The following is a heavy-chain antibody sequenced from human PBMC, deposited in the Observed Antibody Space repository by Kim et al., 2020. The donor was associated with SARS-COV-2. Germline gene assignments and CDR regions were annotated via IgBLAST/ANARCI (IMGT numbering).Heavy chain of an antibody. D-gene: IGHD2-21*02. Sequence: GGSLRLSCAASGFTVSSNYMSWVRQAPGKGLEWVPVIYSGGSTYYADSVKGRFTISRDNSKNTLYLQMNSLRAEDTAVYYCARDRRVGVLYGGNSDGYYYYGMDVWGQGTTVTVSS. J-gene: IGHJ6*02. CDR3: ARDRRVGVLYGGNSDGYYYYGMDV. CDR1: GFTVSSNY. V-gene: IGHV3-66*01. CDR2: IYSGGST.